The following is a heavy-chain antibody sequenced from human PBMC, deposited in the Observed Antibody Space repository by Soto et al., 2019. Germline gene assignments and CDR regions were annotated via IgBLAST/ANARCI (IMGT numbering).Heavy chain of an antibody. Sequence: QVQLQESGPGLVKPSETLSVTCTVSGSPISDHYWSWFRQAPGQGLEWAGYIYYTGTTTYNPSLNSRVTISLDTSKTQFSLILRSVTAPDTAVYYCGGLGDYYQAFDSWGHGTLVTVSS. V-gene: IGHV4-59*08. CDR1: GSPISDHY. D-gene: IGHD3-22*01. CDR2: IYYTGTT. CDR3: GGLGDYYQAFDS. J-gene: IGHJ4*01.